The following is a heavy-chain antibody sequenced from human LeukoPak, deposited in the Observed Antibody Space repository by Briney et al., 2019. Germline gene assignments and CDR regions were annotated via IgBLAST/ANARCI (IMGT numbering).Heavy chain of an antibody. CDR2: INERGSET. V-gene: IGHV3-7*01. Sequence: PGGSLRLSCAASGFMFPKHWMTWVRQAPGKGLEWVANINERGSETYYADYVKGRFTISRDKTKKSLFLQLNSLSVEDTAMYYCAKDSSFSNFNWGQGTLVTVSS. CDR3: AKDSSFSNFN. D-gene: IGHD3-3*01. CDR1: GFMFPKHW. J-gene: IGHJ4*02.